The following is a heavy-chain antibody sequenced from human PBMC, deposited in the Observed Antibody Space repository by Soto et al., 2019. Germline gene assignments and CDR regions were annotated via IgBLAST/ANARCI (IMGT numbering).Heavy chain of an antibody. V-gene: IGHV1-69*06. Sequence: QVQLVQSGAEVKKPGYSVKVSCKASGGTFSSYAISWVRQAPGHGLEWMGGIIPFFGTANYAQKFQGRVRITAYKSTSTAYMELSSLRSEDTAVYYCARDMVRGSYYTSNACDILGQGTMVTVSS. D-gene: IGHD1-26*01. CDR1: GGTFSSYA. J-gene: IGHJ3*02. CDR2: IIPFFGTA. CDR3: ARDMVRGSYYTSNACDI.